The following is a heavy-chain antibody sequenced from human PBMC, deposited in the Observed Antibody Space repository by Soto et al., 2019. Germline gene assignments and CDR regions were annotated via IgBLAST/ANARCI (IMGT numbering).Heavy chain of an antibody. Sequence: ASVKVSCKASGYTFTSYDINWVRQATGQGLEWMGWMNPNSGNTGYAQKFQGRVTMTRNTSISTAYMELSGLRSEDTAVYYCARGAYYYYYMDVWGKGTTVTVSS. J-gene: IGHJ6*03. CDR1: GYTFTSYD. CDR3: ARGAYYYYYMDV. V-gene: IGHV1-8*01. CDR2: MNPNSGNT.